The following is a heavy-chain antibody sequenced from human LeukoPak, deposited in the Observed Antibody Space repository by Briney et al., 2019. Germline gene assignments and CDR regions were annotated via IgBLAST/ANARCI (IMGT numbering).Heavy chain of an antibody. J-gene: IGHJ4*02. D-gene: IGHD2/OR15-2a*01. CDR1: GFSFSGYW. V-gene: IGHV3-7*03. CDR2: IKEGGSEK. Sequence: GGSLRLSCAASGFSFSGYWMTWVRQAPGKGLEWVANIKEGGSEKYYADFMKGRFTISRDNAKNSLDLQMNSLRAEDSAVYYCARRGSTDYWGQGTLVTVSS. CDR3: ARRGSTDY.